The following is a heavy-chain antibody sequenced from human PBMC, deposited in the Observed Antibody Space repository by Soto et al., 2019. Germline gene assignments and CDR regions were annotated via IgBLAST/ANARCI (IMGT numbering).Heavy chain of an antibody. CDR2: IDHSGST. J-gene: IGHJ5*02. CDR1: GGSISSGYW. D-gene: IGHD5-18*01. CDR3: ARGGLYPGYSYGLRFDP. Sequence: SSETLSLTCAVSGGSISSGYWWCGVRQPPGKGQEWMGEIDHSGSTNYNPSLKSRGTISVDKSKNQFSLKLSSVTAADTAVYYCARGGLYPGYSYGLRFDPWGQGTLVTVSS. V-gene: IGHV4-4*02.